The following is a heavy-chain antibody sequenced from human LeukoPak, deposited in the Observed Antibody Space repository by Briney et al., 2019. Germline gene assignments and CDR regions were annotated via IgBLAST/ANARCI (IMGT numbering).Heavy chain of an antibody. J-gene: IGHJ5*02. CDR3: AKPKHCSSTSCYTGWFDP. CDR1: GFTFSSYA. CDR2: ISGSGGST. D-gene: IGHD2-2*02. Sequence: GGSLRLSCAASGFTFSSYAMSWVRQAPGKGLEWVSAISGSGGSTYYADSVKGRFTISRDNSKNTLYLQMNSLRAEDTAVYYCAKPKHCSSTSCYTGWFDPWGQGTLVTVSS. V-gene: IGHV3-23*01.